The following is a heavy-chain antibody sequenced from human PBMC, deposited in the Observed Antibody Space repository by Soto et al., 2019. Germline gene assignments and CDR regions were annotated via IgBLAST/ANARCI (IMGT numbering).Heavy chain of an antibody. CDR3: AKEGVGTTVGTSHGIGDF. D-gene: IGHD4-17*01. CDR1: GFTFSSFG. J-gene: IGHJ4*02. Sequence: QVHLVESGGGVVQPGRSLRLSCAASGFTFSSFGMHWVRQAPGKGLEWVAVISYDENSKYYAESVTGRFTISRDNSKNTLYLEMKSLRAEDTALYYCAKEGVGTTVGTSHGIGDFWGQGTLVTVSS. V-gene: IGHV3-30*18. CDR2: ISYDENSK.